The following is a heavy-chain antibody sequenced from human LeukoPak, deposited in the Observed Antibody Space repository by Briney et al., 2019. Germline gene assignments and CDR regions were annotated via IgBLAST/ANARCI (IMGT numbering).Heavy chain of an antibody. J-gene: IGHJ4*02. D-gene: IGHD3-22*01. CDR3: ARLPYYYDSSGYYGSIYFDY. V-gene: IGHV5-51*01. Sequence: GESLKISCKGSGYSLTSYWIGWVRQMPGKGLEWMGIIYPGDSDTRYSPSFQGQVTISADKSISTAYLQWSSLKASDTAMYYCARLPYYYDSSGYYGSIYFDYWGQGTLVTVSS. CDR2: IYPGDSDT. CDR1: GYSLTSYW.